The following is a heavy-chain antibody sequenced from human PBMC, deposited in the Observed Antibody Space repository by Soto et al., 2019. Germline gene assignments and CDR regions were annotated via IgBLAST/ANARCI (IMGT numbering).Heavy chain of an antibody. Sequence: EVQVLDSGGGLVQPGGSLRLSCAASGFTFNNYAMNWVRQAPGKGLEWVATISGTGGSTYYADSVKGRFTISRDNSKNTLYLQMNSLRVEDTAVYYCAKDRIGGNFDYWGQGTQVTVSS. J-gene: IGHJ4*02. CDR2: ISGTGGST. V-gene: IGHV3-23*01. CDR3: AKDRIGGNFDY. CDR1: GFTFNNYA.